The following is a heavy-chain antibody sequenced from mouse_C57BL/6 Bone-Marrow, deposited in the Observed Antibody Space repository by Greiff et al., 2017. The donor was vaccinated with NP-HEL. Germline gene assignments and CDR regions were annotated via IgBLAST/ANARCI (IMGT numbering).Heavy chain of an antibody. Sequence: QVQLQQSGPELVKPGASVKISCKASGYAFSSSWMNWVKQRPGKGLEWIGRIYPGDGDTNSNGKFKGKATLTADKSSSPAYMHLSSLTSEDSAVYFCAFYGSSYYYAMDYWGQGTSVTVAS. D-gene: IGHD1-1*01. CDR1: GYAFSSSW. CDR3: AFYGSSYYYAMDY. V-gene: IGHV1-82*01. J-gene: IGHJ4*01. CDR2: IYPGDGDT.